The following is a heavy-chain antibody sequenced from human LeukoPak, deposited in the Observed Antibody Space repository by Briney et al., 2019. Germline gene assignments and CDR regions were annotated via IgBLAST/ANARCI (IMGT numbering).Heavy chain of an antibody. Sequence: PGGSLRLSCAASGFTFSSYGMHWVRQAPGKGLEWVAVISYDGSNKYYADSVKGRFTISRDNAKNSLYLQMNSLRAEDTAVYYCARESRSSSWFHYYYGMDVWGQGTTVTVSS. V-gene: IGHV3-30*03. CDR2: ISYDGSNK. D-gene: IGHD6-13*01. CDR1: GFTFSSYG. J-gene: IGHJ6*02. CDR3: ARESRSSSWFHYYYGMDV.